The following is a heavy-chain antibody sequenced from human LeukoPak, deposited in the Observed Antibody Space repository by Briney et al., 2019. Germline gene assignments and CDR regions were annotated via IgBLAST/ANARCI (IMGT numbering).Heavy chain of an antibody. D-gene: IGHD3-10*01. Sequence: GGSLRLSCAASGFTFSSYAMSWVRQAPGKGLEWVSAISGSGGSTYYADSVKGRFTISRDNSKNTLYLQMNSLRAEDTAVYYCAKDLRYYGSGSYRFDYWGQGTLVTVSS. CDR2: ISGSGGST. J-gene: IGHJ4*02. CDR3: AKDLRYYGSGSYRFDY. CDR1: GFTFSSYA. V-gene: IGHV3-23*01.